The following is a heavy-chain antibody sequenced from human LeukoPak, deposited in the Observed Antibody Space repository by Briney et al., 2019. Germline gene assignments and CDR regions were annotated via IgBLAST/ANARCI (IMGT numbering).Heavy chain of an antibody. J-gene: IGHJ5*02. V-gene: IGHV3-21*01. Sequence: RGSLRLSCAASGFTFSSYSMNWVRQAPGKGLEWVSSISSSSSYIYYADSVKGRFTISRDNAKNSLYLQMNSLRAEDTAVYYCARDDYDILTGYYPPNWFDPWGQGTLVTVSS. CDR3: ARDDYDILTGYYPPNWFDP. CDR1: GFTFSSYS. D-gene: IGHD3-9*01. CDR2: ISSSSSYI.